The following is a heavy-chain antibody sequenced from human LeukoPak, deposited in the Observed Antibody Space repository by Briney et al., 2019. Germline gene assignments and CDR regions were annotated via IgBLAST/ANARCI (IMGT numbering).Heavy chain of an antibody. CDR2: INHSGST. CDR3: ARGQRKTIFGVVHLRWGFDY. Sequence: SETLSRTCAGYGGSFSGYYWSWIRQPPGNGLEWIGEINHSGSTNYNPSLKSRVTISVDTSKNQFYLKLSSVTAADTAVYYCARGQRKTIFGVVHLRWGFDYWGQGTLVTVSS. D-gene: IGHD3-3*01. J-gene: IGHJ4*02. CDR1: GGSFSGYY. V-gene: IGHV4-34*01.